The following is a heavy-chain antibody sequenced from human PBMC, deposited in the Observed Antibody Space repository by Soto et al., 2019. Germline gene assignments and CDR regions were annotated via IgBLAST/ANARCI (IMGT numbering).Heavy chain of an antibody. Sequence: EVQLLESGGGLVKPGGSLRLSCEASGFTLTTYTMNWVRQASGKGLEWVSSITSSSGHIYYADSVKGRFTISRDNARNSLYLQMNSLRAEDTAVYYCVRERGLSSFYGMDVWGQGTTVTVSS. CDR1: GFTLTTYT. D-gene: IGHD3-10*01. J-gene: IGHJ6*02. CDR2: ITSSSGHI. V-gene: IGHV3-21*02. CDR3: VRERGLSSFYGMDV.